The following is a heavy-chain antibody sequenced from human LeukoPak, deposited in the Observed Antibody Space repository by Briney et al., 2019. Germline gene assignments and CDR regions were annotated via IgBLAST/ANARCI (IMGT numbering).Heavy chain of an antibody. D-gene: IGHD3/OR15-3a*01. Sequence: PSETLSLTCTVSGGSISSSSYYWGWIRQPPGKGLEWIGSIYYSGSTYYNPSLKSRVTISIDTSKNQFSLRLTSVTAADTAVYYCARQTGSGLFILPGGQGTLVTVSS. CDR2: IYYSGST. V-gene: IGHV4-39*01. CDR1: GGSISSSSYY. CDR3: ARQTGSGLFILP. J-gene: IGHJ4*02.